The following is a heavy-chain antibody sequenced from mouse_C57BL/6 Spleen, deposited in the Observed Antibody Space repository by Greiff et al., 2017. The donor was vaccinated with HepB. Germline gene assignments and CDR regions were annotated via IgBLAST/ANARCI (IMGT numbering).Heavy chain of an antibody. J-gene: IGHJ1*03. Sequence: QVQLQQSGPELVKPGASVKISCKASGYAFSSSWMNWVKQRPGKGLEWIGRIYPGDGDTNYNGKFKGKATLTADKSSSTAYMQLSSLTSEDSAVYFGASYGSSYGYFDVWGTGTTVTVSS. CDR3: ASYGSSYGYFDV. CDR2: IYPGDGDT. V-gene: IGHV1-82*01. CDR1: GYAFSSSW. D-gene: IGHD1-1*01.